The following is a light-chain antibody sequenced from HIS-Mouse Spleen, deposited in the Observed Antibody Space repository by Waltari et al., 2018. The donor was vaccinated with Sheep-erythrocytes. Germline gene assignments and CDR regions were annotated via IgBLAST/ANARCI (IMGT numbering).Light chain of an antibody. CDR2: KDN. CDR3: QSADSSGTYVV. J-gene: IGLJ2*01. CDR1: ALPKQY. V-gene: IGLV3-25*02. Sequence: SYELTQPPSVSMSPGQTARITCSGDALPKQYAYWYQQKPGQAPVLVLYKDNGRPSGIPERFSCSSSGRTVTLTISGVQAEEEADYYCQSADSSGTYVVFGGGTKLTVL.